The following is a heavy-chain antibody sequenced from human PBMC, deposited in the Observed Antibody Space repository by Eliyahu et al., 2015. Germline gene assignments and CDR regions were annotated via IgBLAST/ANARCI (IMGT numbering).Heavy chain of an antibody. CDR1: GGSISSSSYY. CDR3: ARGGGYDFWSGPRGFDP. J-gene: IGHJ5*02. CDR2: XYYSGST. V-gene: IGHV4-39*01. Sequence: QLQLQESGPGLVKPSETLSLTCTVSGGSISSSSYYWGWIRQPPGKGLEWIGSXYYSGSTYYNPSLKSRVTISVDTSKNQFSLKLSSVTAADTAVYYCARGGGYDFWSGPRGFDPWGQGTLVTVSS. D-gene: IGHD3-3*01.